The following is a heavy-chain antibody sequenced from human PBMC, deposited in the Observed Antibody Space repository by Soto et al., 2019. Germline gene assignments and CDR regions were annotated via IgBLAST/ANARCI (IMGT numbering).Heavy chain of an antibody. Sequence: SVKVSCKASGGTFSSYAISWVRQAPGQGLEWMGGIIPIFGTANYAQKFQGRVTITADESTSTAYMELSSLRSEDTAVYYCASGRRDCTNGVCYNWFDPWGQGTLVTVSS. CDR1: GGTFSSYA. J-gene: IGHJ5*02. D-gene: IGHD2-8*01. CDR2: IIPIFGTA. CDR3: ASGRRDCTNGVCYNWFDP. V-gene: IGHV1-69*13.